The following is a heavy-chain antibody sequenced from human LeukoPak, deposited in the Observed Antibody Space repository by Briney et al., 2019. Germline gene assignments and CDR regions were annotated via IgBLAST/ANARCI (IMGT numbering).Heavy chain of an antibody. CDR2: ISGSGGST. J-gene: IGHJ3*02. CDR3: ARGRDYYDSSGFAFDI. CDR1: GFTFSSYA. Sequence: GGSLRLSCAASGFTFSSYAMSWVRQAPGKGLEWVSAISGSGGSTYYADSVKGRFTVSRDNSKNTLYLQMNSLRAEDTAVYYCARGRDYYDSSGFAFDIWGQGTMVTVSS. D-gene: IGHD3-22*01. V-gene: IGHV3-23*01.